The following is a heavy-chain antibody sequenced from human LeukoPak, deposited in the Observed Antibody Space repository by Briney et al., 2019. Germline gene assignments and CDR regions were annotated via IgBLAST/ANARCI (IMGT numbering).Heavy chain of an antibody. CDR1: GDSISGYY. J-gene: IGHJ4*02. Sequence: SETLSLTCTVSGDSISGYYWSWIRQPPGKGLEWIGYIYHSGSTYYNPSLKSRVTISVDRSKNQFSLKLSSVTAADTAVYYCARALNYYYDSSAHLPYFDYWGQGTLVTVSS. CDR2: IYHSGST. D-gene: IGHD3-22*01. CDR3: ARALNYYYDSSAHLPYFDY. V-gene: IGHV4-59*12.